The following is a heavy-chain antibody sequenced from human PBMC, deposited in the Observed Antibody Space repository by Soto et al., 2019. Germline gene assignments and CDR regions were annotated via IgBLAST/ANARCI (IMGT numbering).Heavy chain of an antibody. Sequence: VQLVESGGGLVKPGGSLRLSCAASGFTISSAWMNWVRQAPGKGLEWVGRIKTKTQCETTDYAAPVKGRFTISRDDSENTLSLQMNSLRIEDTAVYYCTTGSVEGYWGQGTLVTVSS. V-gene: IGHV3-15*07. CDR3: TTGSVEGY. CDR2: IKTKTQCETT. CDR1: GFTISSAW. J-gene: IGHJ4*02. D-gene: IGHD1-26*01.